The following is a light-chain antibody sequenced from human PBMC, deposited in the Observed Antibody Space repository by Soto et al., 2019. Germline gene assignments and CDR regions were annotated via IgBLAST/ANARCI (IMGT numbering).Light chain of an antibody. CDR1: QNISTY. J-gene: IGKJ5*01. CDR2: AAS. CDR3: QQLYTLPFT. Sequence: DIPMTQSTYTLSASVGDRVTIICRASQNISTYLNWYQQKPGKAPKLLIYAASTLQSGVPSRFSGSGSGTEFTLTISGLLPEDFAAYHCQQLYTLPFTFGQGTRLEI. V-gene: IGKV1-9*01.